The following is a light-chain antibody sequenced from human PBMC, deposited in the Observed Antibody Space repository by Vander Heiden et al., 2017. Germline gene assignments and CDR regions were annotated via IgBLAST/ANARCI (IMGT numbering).Light chain of an antibody. CDR2: EVK. CDR3: TSYATTTSSSTVL. CDR1: NTDIGRYNY. J-gene: IGLJ2*01. Sequence: QSALTQPTSVSGSRGQSITISCTGTNTDIGRYNYVSWYQHHPGKAPKLLIFEVKNRPSGVSDRFSGSKSGNTASLTISGLQAEDEAHDDCTSYATTTSSSTVLFGGGTNLTIL. V-gene: IGLV2-14*01.